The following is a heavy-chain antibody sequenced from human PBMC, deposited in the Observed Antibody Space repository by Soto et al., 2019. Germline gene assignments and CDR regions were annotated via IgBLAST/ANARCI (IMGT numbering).Heavy chain of an antibody. V-gene: IGHV4-59*01. Sequence: QVRLQESGPGLVKPSETLSLTCTVSDGSINSDYWSWIRQPPGKGLEWIGYIFYTGSTNYNPSLMSRVTISLDKSKNHFSLKLTSVTAADTAVYYCARGYYYYYIDVWGRETTVTVSS. CDR2: IFYTGST. CDR3: ARGYYYYYIDV. J-gene: IGHJ6*03. CDR1: DGSINSDY.